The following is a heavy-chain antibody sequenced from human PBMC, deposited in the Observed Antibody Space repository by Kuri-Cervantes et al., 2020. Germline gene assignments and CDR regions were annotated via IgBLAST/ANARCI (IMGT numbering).Heavy chain of an antibody. J-gene: IGHJ2*01. D-gene: IGHD2-21*02. CDR3: AKSAVVTGIGYFDL. Sequence: GESLKISCAASGFTFSSYAMHWVRQAPGQGLEWVALIWPDGSATYYLDSVKGRFTVSRDNAKNSLYLQMNSLTPDDTALYYCAKSAVVTGIGYFDLWGRGTLVTVSS. CDR1: GFTFSSYA. V-gene: IGHV3-7*03. CDR2: IWPDGSAT.